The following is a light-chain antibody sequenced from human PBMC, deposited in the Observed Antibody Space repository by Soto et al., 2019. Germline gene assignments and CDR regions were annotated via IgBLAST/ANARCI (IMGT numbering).Light chain of an antibody. CDR2: KDS. J-gene: IGLJ2*01. CDR1: ALPKQY. CDR3: QSADSSGTYGV. V-gene: IGLV3-25*03. Sequence: SYELTQPPSVSVSPGQTARITCSEDALPKQYAYWYQQKPGQAPVLVIYKDSERPSGIPARFSGSSSGTTVTLTISGVQAEDEADYYCQSADSSGTYGVFGGGTKLTVL.